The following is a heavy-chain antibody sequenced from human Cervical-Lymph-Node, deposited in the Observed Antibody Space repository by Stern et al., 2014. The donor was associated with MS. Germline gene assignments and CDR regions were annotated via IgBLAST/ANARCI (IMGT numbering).Heavy chain of an antibody. D-gene: IGHD4-11*01. CDR3: GRDKYSKDFYYYGVDV. CDR2: IRHDGVNQ. CDR1: GFTFKNFG. V-gene: IGHV3-33*01. J-gene: IGHJ6*02. Sequence: VQLVESGGGVVQPGKSLKLSCAVSGFTFKNFGMHWVRQAPGKGLEWLGVIRHDGVNQYYADSVKVRVTISRDNFKDTLYIQMNSLRADDTAVYYCGRDKYSKDFYYYGVDVWGQGTAVTVSS.